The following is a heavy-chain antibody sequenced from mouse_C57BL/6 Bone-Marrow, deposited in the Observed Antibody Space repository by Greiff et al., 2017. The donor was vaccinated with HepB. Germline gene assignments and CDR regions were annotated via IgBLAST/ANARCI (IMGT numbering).Heavy chain of an antibody. J-gene: IGHJ2*01. Sequence: EVQLQESGEGLVKPGGSLKLSCAASGFTFSSYAMSWVRQTPEKRLEWVAYISSGGDYIYYADTVKGRFTISRDNARNTLYLQMSSLKSEDTAMYYCTREGVPYYFDYWGQGTTLTVSS. CDR3: TREGVPYYFDY. CDR2: ISSGGDYI. V-gene: IGHV5-9-1*02. CDR1: GFTFSSYA. D-gene: IGHD6-1*01.